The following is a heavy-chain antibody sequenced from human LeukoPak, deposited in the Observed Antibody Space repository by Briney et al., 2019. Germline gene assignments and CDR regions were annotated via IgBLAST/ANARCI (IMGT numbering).Heavy chain of an antibody. Sequence: GGSLRLSCAASGFTFSSYWMSWVRQAPGKGLEWVANIKQDGSEKYYVDSVKGRFTISRDNAKDSLYLQMNSLRAEATAVYYCARGNYDFPPGAFDIWGQGTMVTVSS. J-gene: IGHJ3*02. CDR2: IKQDGSEK. D-gene: IGHD3-3*01. CDR1: GFTFSSYW. V-gene: IGHV3-7*01. CDR3: ARGNYDFPPGAFDI.